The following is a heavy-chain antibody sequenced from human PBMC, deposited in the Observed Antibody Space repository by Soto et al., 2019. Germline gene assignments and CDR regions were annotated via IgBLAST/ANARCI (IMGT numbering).Heavy chain of an antibody. CDR1: GYRLTELS. Sequence: PVKVYCKVSGYRLTELSIHWVRQTPGKGLEWMGGFDPEDGETIYAQKFQGRVTMTEDTSTDTAYMELSSLRSEDTAVYYCATVYYDFWSGPAGAFDIWGQGTMVTVSS. D-gene: IGHD3-3*01. V-gene: IGHV1-24*01. J-gene: IGHJ3*02. CDR2: FDPEDGET. CDR3: ATVYYDFWSGPAGAFDI.